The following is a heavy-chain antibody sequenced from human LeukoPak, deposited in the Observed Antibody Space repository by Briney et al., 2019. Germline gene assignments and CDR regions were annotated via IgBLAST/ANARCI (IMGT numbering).Heavy chain of an antibody. CDR2: INPNSGGT. D-gene: IGHD2-2*01. V-gene: IGHV1-2*02. Sequence: ASVKVSCKASGYTFTGYYMHWVRQAPGQGLEWMGWINPNSGGTNYAQKFQGRDTMTRDTSISTAYMELGRLRSDDTAVYYCARGYCSSTSCYWGLTHWFDPWGQGTLVTVSS. CDR1: GYTFTGYY. J-gene: IGHJ5*02. CDR3: ARGYCSSTSCYWGLTHWFDP.